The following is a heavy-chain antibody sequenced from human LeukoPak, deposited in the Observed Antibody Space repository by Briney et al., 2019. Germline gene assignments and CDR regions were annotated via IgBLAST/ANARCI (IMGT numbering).Heavy chain of an antibody. CDR2: ISGSGDNT. V-gene: IGHV3-23*01. J-gene: IGHJ4*02. D-gene: IGHD6-19*01. Sequence: GSLRLSCAASGFTFSSYAMSWVRQAPGKGLEWVSEISGSGDNTYYAVSVKGRFTISRDNSKNTLYLQMNSLRAEDTAVYYCAKDHSYGSGWFSVGYWGQGALVTVSS. CDR1: GFTFSSYA. CDR3: AKDHSYGSGWFSVGY.